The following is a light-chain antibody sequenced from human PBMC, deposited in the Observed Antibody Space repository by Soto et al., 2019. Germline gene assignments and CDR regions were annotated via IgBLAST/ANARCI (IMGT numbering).Light chain of an antibody. V-gene: IGKV3-20*01. J-gene: IGKJ4*01. CDR1: QNVRKY. Sequence: EVVLTQSPGTLSVSPGERVTVSCRASQNVRKYLAWYQQKAGQAPRLVIYGAGTRGTGVPDRLSGSGSGTDFTLTINSLESDDSAVYYCHQYGDSPPTFGGGTNVEI. CDR2: GAG. CDR3: HQYGDSPPT.